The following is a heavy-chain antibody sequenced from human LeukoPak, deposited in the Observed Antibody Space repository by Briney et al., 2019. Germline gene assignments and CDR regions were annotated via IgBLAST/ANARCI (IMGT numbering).Heavy chain of an antibody. V-gene: IGHV1-2*02. Sequence: ASVKVSCKASGDTFTGYFMHWVRQAHGQGLEWMGWINPSSGGTNYAQKFQGRVTMTRDTSISTAYMELSRLRSDDTAVYYCARDQAVGATSDAFDIWGQGTLVTVSS. J-gene: IGHJ3*02. CDR1: GDTFTGYF. D-gene: IGHD1-26*01. CDR3: ARDQAVGATSDAFDI. CDR2: INPSSGGT.